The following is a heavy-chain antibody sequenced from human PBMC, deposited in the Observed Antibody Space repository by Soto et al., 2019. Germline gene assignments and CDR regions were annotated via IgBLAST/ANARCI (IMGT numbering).Heavy chain of an antibody. CDR3: ARDLGITIFGVVTSDGMDV. CDR1: GGSISSYY. CDR2: IYYSGST. Sequence: QVQLQESGPGLVKPSETLSLTCTVSGGSISSYYWSWIRQPPGKGLEWIGYIYYSGSTNYNPSLKSRVTISVDTSKNQFSLKLTSVTAADTALYYCARDLGITIFGVVTSDGMDVWGQGTTVTVSS. J-gene: IGHJ6*02. D-gene: IGHD3-3*01. V-gene: IGHV4-59*01.